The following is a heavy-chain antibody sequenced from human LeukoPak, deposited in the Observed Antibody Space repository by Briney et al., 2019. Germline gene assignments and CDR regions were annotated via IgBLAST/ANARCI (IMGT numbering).Heavy chain of an antibody. J-gene: IGHJ4*02. V-gene: IGHV4-34*01. CDR1: GGSFSGYY. Sequence: SETLSLTCAVYGGSFSGYYWSWIRQPPGKGLEWIGEINHSGSTNYNPSLKSRVTISVDTSKNQFSLKLSSVTAADTAVYYCARDSGGSGTSPIFDYWGQGTLVTVSS. CDR3: ARDSGGSGTSPIFDY. D-gene: IGHD3-10*01. CDR2: INHSGST.